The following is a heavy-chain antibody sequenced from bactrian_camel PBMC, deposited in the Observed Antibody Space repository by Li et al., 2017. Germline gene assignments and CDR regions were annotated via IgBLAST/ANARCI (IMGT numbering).Heavy chain of an antibody. Sequence: VQLVESGGGLVQAGGSLKLSCVASQFTFSSSRNCMGWFRQAPGKDREGVAHIDSDGKWYAVSLKGRSTISTDDANNTLDLQLDSLQPEDTAMYYCAVLSQFNHCRGVVVGIWQQYASWGQGTQVTVS. CDR3: AVLSQFNHCRGVVVGIWQQYAS. J-gene: IGHJ4*01. CDR1: QFTFSSSRNC. CDR2: IDSDGK. V-gene: IGHV3S55*01. D-gene: IGHD6*01.